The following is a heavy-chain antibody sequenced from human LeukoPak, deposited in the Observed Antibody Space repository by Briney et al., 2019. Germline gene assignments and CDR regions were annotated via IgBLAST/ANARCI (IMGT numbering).Heavy chain of an antibody. CDR3: AKGTYGSGTYGSIDY. V-gene: IGHV3-23*01. J-gene: IGHJ4*02. D-gene: IGHD3-10*01. Sequence: GSLRLSCAASGFTFSSYSMNWVRQAPGKGLEWVSTIRGSGDITYYADSVKGRFTISRDNSKNTLYLQMNSLRAEDTAVYYCAKGTYGSGTYGSIDYWGQGTLVTVSS. CDR1: GFTFSSYS. CDR2: IRGSGDIT.